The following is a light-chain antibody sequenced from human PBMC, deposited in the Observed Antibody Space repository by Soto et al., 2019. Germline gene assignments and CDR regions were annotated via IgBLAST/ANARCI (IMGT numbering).Light chain of an antibody. J-gene: IGKJ1*01. V-gene: IGKV3-11*01. Sequence: EIVLTQSPATLSLSPGETATLSCRASQSISSYLVWYQQKPGQAPRLLIYEASNRATGIPARFSGSGSGTDFTLTISSLEPEDFAIYYCLQRSNWPWTFGQGTKVEIK. CDR3: LQRSNWPWT. CDR2: EAS. CDR1: QSISSY.